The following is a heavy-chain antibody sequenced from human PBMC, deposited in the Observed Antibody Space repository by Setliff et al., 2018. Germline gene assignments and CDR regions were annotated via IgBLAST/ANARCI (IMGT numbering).Heavy chain of an antibody. V-gene: IGHV4-61*09. J-gene: IGHJ2*01. D-gene: IGHD3-22*01. CDR1: GGSISSGSFY. CDR3: ARDVYLYDSSGYYYEMAQWYFDL. CDR2: IYTSGST. Sequence: SETLSLTCTVSGGSISSGSFYWSWIRQPAGRGLEWIGHIYTSGSTNYNPSLKTRVTISVDTSKNQFSLKLSSVTAADTAVYYCARDVYLYDSSGYYYEMAQWYFDLWGRGTLVTVSS.